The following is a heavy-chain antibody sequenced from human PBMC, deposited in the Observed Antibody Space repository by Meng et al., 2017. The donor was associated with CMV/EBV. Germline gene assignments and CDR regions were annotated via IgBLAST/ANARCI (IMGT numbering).Heavy chain of an antibody. D-gene: IGHD6-6*01. V-gene: IGHV4-34*01. CDR1: GGSFSGYY. CDR3: ARGSIAARLGLGD. CDR2: INHSGST. Sequence: QVQLQQWGAGLLNPSETLSLTCAVYGGSFSGYYWSWIRQPPGKGLEWIGEINHSGSTNYNPSLKSRVTISVDTSKNQFSLKLSSVTAADTAVYYCARGSIAARLGLGDWGQGTLVTVSS. J-gene: IGHJ4*02.